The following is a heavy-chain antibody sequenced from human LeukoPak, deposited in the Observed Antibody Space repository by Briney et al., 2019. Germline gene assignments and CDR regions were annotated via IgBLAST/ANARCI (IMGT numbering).Heavy chain of an antibody. Sequence: GGSLRLSCAASGFTFSSYAMSWVRQAPGKGLEWVSGISGSGASTYSADSVKGRFTVSRDNSKNTLYLQMNSLRAEDTAVYYCAKYLQGDCYSTFIDYWGQGPLVTVSS. V-gene: IGHV3-23*01. CDR1: GFTFSSYA. J-gene: IGHJ4*02. D-gene: IGHD2-21*02. CDR2: ISGSGAST. CDR3: AKYLQGDCYSTFIDY.